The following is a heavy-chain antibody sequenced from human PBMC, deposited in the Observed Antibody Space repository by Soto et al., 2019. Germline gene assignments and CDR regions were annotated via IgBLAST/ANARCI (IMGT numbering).Heavy chain of an antibody. Sequence: SVKVSCKASGYHFTSYYIHWVRQAPGQGLEWMGGIISICGTASYAQKFQGGVTITADESTSTAYMELSSLRSEDTAVYYCAGPEAVRTSYYYYGMDVWGQGTTVTVSS. J-gene: IGHJ6*02. CDR2: IISICGTA. V-gene: IGHV1-69*13. CDR3: AGPEAVRTSYYYYGMDV. CDR1: GYHFTSYY.